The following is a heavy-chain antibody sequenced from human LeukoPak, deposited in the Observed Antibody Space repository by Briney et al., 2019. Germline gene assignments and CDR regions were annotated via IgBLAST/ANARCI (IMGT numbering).Heavy chain of an antibody. V-gene: IGHV1-18*01. Sequence: ASVTVSCKASGYTFTSYPISWVRQAPGQGLEWMGWITTYNGYTKYAQRLQDRVTMTTDTPTTTAYMDLRGLRSDDTAVYYCARGYDYGDYVGDFDYWGQGTLVTVSS. J-gene: IGHJ4*02. CDR3: ARGYDYGDYVGDFDY. D-gene: IGHD4-17*01. CDR2: ITTYNGYT. CDR1: GYTFTSYP.